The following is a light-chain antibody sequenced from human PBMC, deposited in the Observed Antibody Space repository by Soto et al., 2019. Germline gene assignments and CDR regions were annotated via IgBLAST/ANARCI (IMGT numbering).Light chain of an antibody. CDR1: QSVFNNH. Sequence: EIVLTQSPGTLSLSPGEIATLSCRASQSVFNNHIGWYQQKPGQAPRRLIFGASFRATGIPDRFSGSGSGTDFTLTISRLEPEDFAVYYCQQYGSSPTTFGQGTKVDI. V-gene: IGKV3-20*01. CDR3: QQYGSSPTT. CDR2: GAS. J-gene: IGKJ1*01.